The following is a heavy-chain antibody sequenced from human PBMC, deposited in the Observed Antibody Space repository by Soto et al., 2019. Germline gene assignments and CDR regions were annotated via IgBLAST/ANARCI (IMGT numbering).Heavy chain of an antibody. J-gene: IGHJ5*02. Sequence: QVQLQESGPGLVKPSQTLSLTCTVSGGSISSGGYYWSWIRQHPGKGLEWIGYIYYSGSTYYNPSLKSRVTISVNTSKNQFSLKLSSVTAAATAVYYCARDGYCSGGSCVPGGWFDPWGQGTLVTVSS. CDR1: GGSISSGGYY. CDR2: IYYSGST. CDR3: ARDGYCSGGSCVPGGWFDP. D-gene: IGHD2-15*01. V-gene: IGHV4-31*03.